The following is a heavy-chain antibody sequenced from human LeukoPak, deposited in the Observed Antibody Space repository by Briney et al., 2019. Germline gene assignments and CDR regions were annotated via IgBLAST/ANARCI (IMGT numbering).Heavy chain of an antibody. CDR2: TYYSGST. J-gene: IGHJ5*02. CDR3: ARGLWFGEFEAPHWFDP. D-gene: IGHD3-10*01. V-gene: IGHV4-31*03. CDR1: GGSISSGGYY. Sequence: SETLSLTCTVSGGSISSGGYYWSWIRQHPGKGLEWIGYTYYSGSTYYNPSLKSRVTISVDTSKNQFSLKLSSVTAADTAVYYCARGLWFGEFEAPHWFDPWGQGTLVTVSS.